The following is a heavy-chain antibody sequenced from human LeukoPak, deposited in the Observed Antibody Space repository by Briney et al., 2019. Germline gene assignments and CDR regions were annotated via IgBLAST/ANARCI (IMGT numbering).Heavy chain of an antibody. CDR2: IYYSGST. CDR1: GGFISSDY. Sequence: SETLSLTCTVSGGFISSDYWSWIRQPPGKGLEWIGYIYYSGSTNYNPSLKSRVTISVDTSKNQFSLKLSSVTAADTAVYYCARRSYGALDAFDIWGQGTMVTVSS. CDR3: ARRSYGALDAFDI. D-gene: IGHD1-26*01. V-gene: IGHV4-59*08. J-gene: IGHJ3*02.